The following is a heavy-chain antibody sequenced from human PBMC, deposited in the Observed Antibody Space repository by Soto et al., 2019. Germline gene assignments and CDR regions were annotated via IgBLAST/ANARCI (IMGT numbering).Heavy chain of an antibody. Sequence: QVQLVQSGTEVKKPGASVKVSCKVSGYTFTDLSIHWVRQAPGKGLEWMDGFDPEHGETIYAPKFQGRVSMTEDTSADTAYMELSSLRSDDTAVYYCATGIVATISGYWGEGTLVTVCS. CDR3: ATGIVATISGY. D-gene: IGHD5-12*01. J-gene: IGHJ4*02. V-gene: IGHV1-24*01. CDR1: GYTFTDLS. CDR2: FDPEHGET.